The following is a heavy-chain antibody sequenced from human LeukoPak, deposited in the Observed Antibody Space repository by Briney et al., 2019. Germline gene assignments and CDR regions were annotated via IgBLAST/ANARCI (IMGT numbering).Heavy chain of an antibody. CDR3: AKGSGTFDY. J-gene: IGHJ4*02. CDR1: GFIFSSFA. V-gene: IGHV3-23*01. CDR2: VSASGGST. D-gene: IGHD3-10*01. Sequence: GGSLRLSCAASGFIFSSFAMNWVRQAPGKGLEWVSLVSASGGSTYYADSVKGRFTISRDNSKNTLYLQMNSLRAEDTAVYYCAKGSGTFDYWGQGTLVTVSS.